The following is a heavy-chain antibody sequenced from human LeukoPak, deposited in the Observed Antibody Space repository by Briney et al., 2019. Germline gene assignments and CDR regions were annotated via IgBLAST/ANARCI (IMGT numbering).Heavy chain of an antibody. CDR2: IRSKAYGGTT. CDR1: GFTFGDYA. J-gene: IGHJ4*02. Sequence: GGSLRLSCTASGFTFGDYAMSWVRQAPGKGLEWVGFIRSKAYGGTTEYAASVKGRFTISRDDSKSIAYLQMNSLKTEDTAVYYCIRAGYYYDSSGYYPSFDYWGQGTLVTVSS. V-gene: IGHV3-49*04. CDR3: IRAGYYYDSSGYYPSFDY. D-gene: IGHD3-22*01.